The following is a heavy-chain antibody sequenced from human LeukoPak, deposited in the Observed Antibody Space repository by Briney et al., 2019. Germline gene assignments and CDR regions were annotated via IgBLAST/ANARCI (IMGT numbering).Heavy chain of an antibody. Sequence: ASVKVSCKASGGTFSSYAISWVRQAPGQGLEWMGGIIPIFGTANYAQKFQGRATITADESTSTAYMELSSLRSEDTAVYYCARDPQYYDILTGRDAFDIWGQGTMVTVSP. CDR2: IIPIFGTA. CDR1: GGTFSSYA. J-gene: IGHJ3*02. V-gene: IGHV1-69*13. D-gene: IGHD3-9*01. CDR3: ARDPQYYDILTGRDAFDI.